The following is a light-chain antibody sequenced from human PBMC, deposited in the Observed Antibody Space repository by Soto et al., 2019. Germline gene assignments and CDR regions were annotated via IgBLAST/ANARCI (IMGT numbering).Light chain of an antibody. V-gene: IGKV1-39*01. Sequence: DIQMTQSPSSLSASVGDRVTITCRASQIISSYLNWYQQKPGKAPKLLIYAASSLQSGVPSRFSGNRSGTDFTLTISSLQPDDFATYYCQQSYSTPPYTFGQGTKLEIK. CDR2: AAS. J-gene: IGKJ2*01. CDR3: QQSYSTPPYT. CDR1: QIISSY.